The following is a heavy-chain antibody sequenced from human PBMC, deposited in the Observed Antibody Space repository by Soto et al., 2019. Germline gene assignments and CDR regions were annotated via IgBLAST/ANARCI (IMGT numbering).Heavy chain of an antibody. CDR1: GFTFSSYW. V-gene: IGHV3-7*01. J-gene: IGHJ4*02. CDR3: ASPTTAYLGDYGWAY. Sequence: EVQLVESGGGLVQPGGSLRLSCAASGFTFSSYWMTWVRQAPGKGLEWVANIKQDGRVKYYVDSVKGRFTISRDNAKNSLYLQMNILSAEDTAVYDCASPTTAYLGDYGWAYWGQGTLVTVSS. D-gene: IGHD4-17*01. CDR2: IKQDGRVK.